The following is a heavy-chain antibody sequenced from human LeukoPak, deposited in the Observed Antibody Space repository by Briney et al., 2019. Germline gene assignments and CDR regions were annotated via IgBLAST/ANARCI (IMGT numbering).Heavy chain of an antibody. CDR2: ISYDGSNK. V-gene: IGHV3-30*18. Sequence: GGSLRLSCAASGFTFSNYGMHWVRQAPGKGLEWVAVISYDGSNKYYADSVKGRFTISRDNSKNTLYLQMNSLRAEDTAVYYCAKGRGVAAAGTGVLGYWGQGTLVTVSS. D-gene: IGHD6-13*01. CDR3: AKGRGVAAAGTGVLGY. J-gene: IGHJ4*02. CDR1: GFTFSNYG.